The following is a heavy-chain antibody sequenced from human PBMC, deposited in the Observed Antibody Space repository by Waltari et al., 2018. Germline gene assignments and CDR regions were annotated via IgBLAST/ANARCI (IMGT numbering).Heavy chain of an antibody. V-gene: IGHV3-7*01. Sequence: VQLVESGGGSVQPGGSLRLSCAASGFNFRNYWMSWVRQAPGKGREWVANIKQDGREQYYVDSVKGRFSISRDNAKNSLFLEVNSLRVEDTAVYYCAISGFSGGCTSGCYRFWGQGTLVTVSS. CDR1: GFNFRNYW. J-gene: IGHJ4*02. CDR2: IKQDGREQ. CDR3: AISGFSGGCTSGCYRF. D-gene: IGHD6-19*01.